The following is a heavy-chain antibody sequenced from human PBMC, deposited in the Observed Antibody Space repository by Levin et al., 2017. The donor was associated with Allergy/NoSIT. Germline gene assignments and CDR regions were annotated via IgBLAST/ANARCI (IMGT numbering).Heavy chain of an antibody. CDR3: ARCTLYSGSYSPYPTYGMDV. D-gene: IGHD1-26*01. CDR2: IYYSGST. V-gene: IGHV4-59*01. Sequence: SQTLSLTCTVSGGSISSYYWSWIRQPPGKGLEWIGYIYYSGSTNYNPSLKSRVTISVDTSKNQFSLKLSSVTAADTAVYYCARCTLYSGSYSPYPTYGMDVWGQGTTVTVSS. J-gene: IGHJ6*02. CDR1: GGSISSYY.